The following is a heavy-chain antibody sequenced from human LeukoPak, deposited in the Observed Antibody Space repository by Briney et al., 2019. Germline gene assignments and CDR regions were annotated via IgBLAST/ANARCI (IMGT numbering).Heavy chain of an antibody. CDR1: GYTFTSYY. V-gene: IGHV1-46*01. Sequence: ASVKVSCKASGYTFTSYYMHWMRQPPGQGLEWMGIINPSGGSKNYAQKFQGRGTMTRDMSTSTVYMELSSLRSEDTAVYYSARWPLTAGSSWFDPWGQGTLVTVSS. CDR2: INPSGGSK. J-gene: IGHJ5*02. CDR3: ARWPLTAGSSWFDP. D-gene: IGHD1-14*01.